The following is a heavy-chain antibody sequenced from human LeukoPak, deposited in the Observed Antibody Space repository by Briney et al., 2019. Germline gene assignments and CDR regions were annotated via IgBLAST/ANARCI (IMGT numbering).Heavy chain of an antibody. CDR3: ARDRCSSTSCYFGNWFDP. CDR2: INPNSGGT. J-gene: IGHJ5*02. Sequence: ASVKVSCKASGYTFTGYYMHWVRQAPGQGLEWMGWINPNSGGTSYAQKFQGRVTMTRDTSISTAYMELSRLRSDDTAVYYCARDRCSSTSCYFGNWFDPWGQGTLVTVSS. D-gene: IGHD2-2*01. CDR1: GYTFTGYY. V-gene: IGHV1-2*02.